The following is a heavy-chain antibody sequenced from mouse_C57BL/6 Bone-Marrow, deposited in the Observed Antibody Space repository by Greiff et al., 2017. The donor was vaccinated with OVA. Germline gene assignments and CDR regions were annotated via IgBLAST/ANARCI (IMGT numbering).Heavy chain of an antibody. CDR2: ISYDGSN. CDR3: ARGDSAWFAY. V-gene: IGHV3-6*01. Sequence: EVQLVESGPGLVKPSQSLSLTCSVTGYSITSGYYWNWIRQFPGNKLEWMGYISYDGSNNYNPSLKNRISITRDTSKNQFFLKLNSVTTEDTATYYCARGDSAWFAYWGQGTLVTVSA. J-gene: IGHJ3*01. CDR1: GYSITSGYY.